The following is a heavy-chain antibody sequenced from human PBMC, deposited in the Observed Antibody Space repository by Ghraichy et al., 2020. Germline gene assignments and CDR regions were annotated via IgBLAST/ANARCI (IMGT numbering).Heavy chain of an antibody. Sequence: GGSLRLSCAASGFTFTNAWMSWVRQAPGKGLEWVGRIKRKTDGGTTDYAAAVKGRFTISRHDSKNTLYLQMNSLKTEDTAVYYCTTYGVAAGTGDFDYWGQGTLVTVSS. V-gene: IGHV3-15*01. J-gene: IGHJ4*02. CDR2: IKRKTDGGTT. CDR1: GFTFTNAW. CDR3: TTYGVAAGTGDFDY. D-gene: IGHD6-13*01.